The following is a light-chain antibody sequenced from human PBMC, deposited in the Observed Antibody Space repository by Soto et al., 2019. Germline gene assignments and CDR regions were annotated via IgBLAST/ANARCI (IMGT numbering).Light chain of an antibody. CDR3: QQYGSSPRT. J-gene: IGKJ5*01. CDR2: AAS. Sequence: DIQMTQSPSSLSASVGDRVTITCRASQGISNYLAWYQQKPGKVPKLLIYAASTLESGVPSRFSGSGSGTEFTLTISRLEPEDFAVYYCQQYGSSPRTFGQGTRLEIK. CDR1: QGISNY. V-gene: IGKV1-16*01.